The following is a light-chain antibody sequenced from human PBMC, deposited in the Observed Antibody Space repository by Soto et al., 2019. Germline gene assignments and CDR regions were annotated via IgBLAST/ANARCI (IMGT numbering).Light chain of an antibody. V-gene: IGKV3-20*01. CDR3: QQYGSSPQDT. J-gene: IGKJ2*01. CDR2: GAS. CDR1: QSVGSSY. Sequence: EIVLTQSPGTLSLSPGERATLSCRATQSVGSSYLAWYQQKPGQATRLLIYGASSRATGIPDRFSGSGSGTDFTLTISRLEPEDFAVYYCQQYGSSPQDTFGQGTKLEIK.